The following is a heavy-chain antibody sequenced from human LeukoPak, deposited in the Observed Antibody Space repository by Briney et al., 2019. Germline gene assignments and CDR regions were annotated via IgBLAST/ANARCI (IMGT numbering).Heavy chain of an antibody. CDR2: FDPEDGET. J-gene: IGHJ5*02. V-gene: IGHV1-24*01. CDR3: ASTLISSYYYDSSGKNWFDP. CDR1: GYTLTELS. D-gene: IGHD3-22*01. Sequence: ASVKVSCKVSGYTLTELSMHWVRQAPGKGLEWMGGFDPEDGETIYAQKFQGRVTMTEDTSTDTAYMELSSLRSEDMAVYYCASTLISSYYYDSSGKNWFDPWAREPWSPSPQ.